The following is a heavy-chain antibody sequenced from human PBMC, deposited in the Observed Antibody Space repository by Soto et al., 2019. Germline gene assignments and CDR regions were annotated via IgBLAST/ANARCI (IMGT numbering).Heavy chain of an antibody. CDR1: GFTFSSYV. D-gene: IGHD1-26*01. CDR3: AKNAWDGYGMDV. Sequence: GGSLRLSCAASGFTFSSYVIHWVRQAPGKGLEWVAVISNDGINKYYADPVKGRFTISRDNSKNTLYLQMNSLRGEDTAVYYCAKNAWDGYGMDVWGPGPTVTV. CDR2: ISNDGINK. J-gene: IGHJ6*02. V-gene: IGHV3-30*18.